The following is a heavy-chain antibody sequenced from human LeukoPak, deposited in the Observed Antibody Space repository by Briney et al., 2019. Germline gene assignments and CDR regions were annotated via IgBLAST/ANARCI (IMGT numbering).Heavy chain of an antibody. CDR3: GLTVTYSYGMDV. Sequence: ASVKVSCKPSGYSITAYWIHWVRQAPGQGLEWLGWINPNSGGTNYVQKFPGRVTMTRDTSISTAYLELSRLRSDDTAVYYCGLTVTYSYGMDVWGQGTTVTVSS. CDR1: GYSITAYW. D-gene: IGHD4-17*01. V-gene: IGHV1-2*02. CDR2: INPNSGGT. J-gene: IGHJ6*02.